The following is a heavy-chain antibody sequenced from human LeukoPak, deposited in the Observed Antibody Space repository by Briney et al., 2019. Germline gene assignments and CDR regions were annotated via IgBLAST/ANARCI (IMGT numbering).Heavy chain of an antibody. J-gene: IGHJ4*02. CDR2: INPNNGDT. CDR3: ARFLIGTKYYFDY. Sequence: ASVKVSCKASGYTFSDYYIHWVRQAPGHGLEWMGWINPNNGDTVYAQRFQGRVTMTRDTSISTAYMELSRLSFDDTAVYYCARFLIGTKYYFDYWGQGTLVTVSS. CDR1: GYTFSDYY. V-gene: IGHV1-2*02. D-gene: IGHD1-7*01.